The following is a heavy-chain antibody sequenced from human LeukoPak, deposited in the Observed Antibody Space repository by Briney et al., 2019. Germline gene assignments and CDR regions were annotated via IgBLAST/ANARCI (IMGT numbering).Heavy chain of an antibody. D-gene: IGHD1-1*01. Sequence: ASVKVSCKASGGTFSSYAISWVRQAPGQGLEWMGGIIPIFGTANYAQKFQGRVTITTDESTSTAYMELSSPRSEDTAVYYCATLTAVAGTEDYWGQGTLVTVSS. V-gene: IGHV1-69*05. CDR1: GGTFSSYA. J-gene: IGHJ4*02. CDR2: IIPIFGTA. CDR3: ATLTAVAGTEDY.